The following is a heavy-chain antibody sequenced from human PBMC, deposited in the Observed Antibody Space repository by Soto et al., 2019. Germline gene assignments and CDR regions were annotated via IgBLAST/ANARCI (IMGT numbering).Heavy chain of an antibody. Sequence: GGSLRLSCSASGFTFSSYAMHWVRQAPGKGLEYVSAISSNGGSTYYADSVKGRFTISRDNSKNTLYLQMSSLRAEDTAVYYCVKGPWIQLWLLHEYFQHWGQGTLVTVSS. V-gene: IGHV3-64D*08. CDR1: GFTFSSYA. CDR2: ISSNGGST. J-gene: IGHJ1*01. CDR3: VKGPWIQLWLLHEYFQH. D-gene: IGHD5-18*01.